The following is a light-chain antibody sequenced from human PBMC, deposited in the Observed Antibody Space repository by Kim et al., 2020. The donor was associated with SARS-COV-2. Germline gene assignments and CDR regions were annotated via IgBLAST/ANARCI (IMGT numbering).Light chain of an antibody. V-gene: IGLV2-8*01. CDR1: SSDVGTYDF. Sequence: GQSVTISCTGTSSDVGTYDFVSWYQQHPGKAPKLMIYEVSKRPSGVPDRFSGSKSGNTASLTVSGFQAEDEADYYCSSYAGSDNLVFGTGTKVTVL. J-gene: IGLJ1*01. CDR2: EVS. CDR3: SSYAGSDNLV.